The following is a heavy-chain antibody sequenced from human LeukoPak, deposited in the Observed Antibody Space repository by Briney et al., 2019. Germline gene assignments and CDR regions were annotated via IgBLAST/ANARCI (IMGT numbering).Heavy chain of an antibody. Sequence: PGGSLRLSCAASGFTFDDYAMHWVRQAPGKGLEGVSLISWDGGSTYYADSVKGRFTISRDNSKNSLYLQMNSLRAEDTALYYCAKDIAYDSSGEFDYWGQGTLVTVSS. CDR2: ISWDGGST. CDR3: AKDIAYDSSGEFDY. CDR1: GFTFDDYA. J-gene: IGHJ4*02. V-gene: IGHV3-43D*04. D-gene: IGHD3-22*01.